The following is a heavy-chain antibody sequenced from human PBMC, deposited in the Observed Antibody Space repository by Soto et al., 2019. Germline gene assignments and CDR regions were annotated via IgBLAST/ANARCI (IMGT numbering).Heavy chain of an antibody. J-gene: IGHJ4*02. CDR3: AKVPVLLWFGELHY. D-gene: IGHD3-10*01. V-gene: IGHV3-23*01. Sequence: GGSLRLSCAASGFTFSSYAMSWVRQAPGKGLEWVSAISGSGGSTYYADSVKGRFTISRDNSKNTLYLQMNSLRAEDTAVYYCAKVPVLLWFGELHYSCQGPLVTVSS. CDR1: GFTFSSYA. CDR2: ISGSGGST.